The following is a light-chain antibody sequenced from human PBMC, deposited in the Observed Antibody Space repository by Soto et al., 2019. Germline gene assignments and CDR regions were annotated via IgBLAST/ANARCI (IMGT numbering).Light chain of an antibody. CDR2: DAS. CDR3: QQYENHWT. J-gene: IGKJ1*01. Sequence: DMQLTQSPSTLSPSVRARVTFTSRASQSISSWFAWYQQTPGKAPKLLIYDASNLESGVPSRFSGSGSGTEFTLTISILPPDDFATYCCQQYENHWTFGQGTKVDIK. V-gene: IGKV1-5*01. CDR1: QSISSW.